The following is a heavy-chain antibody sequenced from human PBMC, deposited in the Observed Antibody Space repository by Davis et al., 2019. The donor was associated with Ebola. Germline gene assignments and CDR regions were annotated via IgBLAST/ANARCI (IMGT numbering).Heavy chain of an antibody. CDR2: ISAYNGNT. CDR1: GYTFTSYG. CDR3: AREIYQPGAFDI. J-gene: IGHJ3*02. Sequence: AASVKVSCKASGYTFTSYGISWVRQAPGQGLERMGWISAYNGNTNYAQKLQGRVTITADESTRTAYMEVSSLGFEDTAVYFCAREIYQPGAFDIWGQGTMVTVSS. V-gene: IGHV1-18*01. D-gene: IGHD2-2*01.